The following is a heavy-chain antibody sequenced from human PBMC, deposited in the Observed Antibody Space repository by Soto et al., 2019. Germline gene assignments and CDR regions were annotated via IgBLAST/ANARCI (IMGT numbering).Heavy chain of an antibody. J-gene: IGHJ4*02. V-gene: IGHV4-59*08. Sequence: QVQLQESGPGLVKPSETLSLTCSVSGGSIGSYYWSWIRQPPGKGLEWIGYIYYSGSTNYNPSLKSRVTISVHTSKNQFSLKLSSVTAADTAVYYCARGGWRQIDYWGQGTLVTVSS. CDR2: IYYSGST. CDR1: GGSIGSYY. D-gene: IGHD3-3*01. CDR3: ARGGWRQIDY.